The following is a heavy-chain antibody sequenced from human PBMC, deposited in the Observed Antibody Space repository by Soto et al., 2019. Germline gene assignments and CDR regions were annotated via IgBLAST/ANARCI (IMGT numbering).Heavy chain of an antibody. CDR3: ASVYSSGYYHWFDP. CDR2: IYYSGST. D-gene: IGHD3-22*01. J-gene: IGHJ5*02. CDR1: GGSISGGGYY. V-gene: IGHV4-31*03. Sequence: SETLSLTCTVSGGSISGGGYYWSWIRQHPGKGLEWIGYIYYSGSTYYNPSLKSRVTISVDTSKNQFPLKLSSVTAADTAVYYCASVYSSGYYHWFDPWGQGTLVTVSS.